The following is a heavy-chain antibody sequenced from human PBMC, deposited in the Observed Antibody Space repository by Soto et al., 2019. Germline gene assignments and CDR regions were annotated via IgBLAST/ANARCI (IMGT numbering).Heavy chain of an antibody. CDR3: ARPTRQWLGLRYYYGMDV. CDR2: INHSGST. J-gene: IGHJ6*02. Sequence: QVQLQQWGAGLLKPSETLSLTCAVYGGSFSGYYWSWIRQPPGKGLEGIGEINHSGSTNYNPSLKSRVTISVDTSTQFSLKLSSVTAADTAVYYCARPTRQWLGLRYYYGMDVWGQGTTVTVSS. V-gene: IGHV4-34*01. CDR1: GGSFSGYY. D-gene: IGHD6-19*01.